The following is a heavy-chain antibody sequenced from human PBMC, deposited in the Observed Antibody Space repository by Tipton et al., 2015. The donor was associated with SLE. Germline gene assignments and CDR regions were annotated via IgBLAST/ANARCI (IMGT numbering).Heavy chain of an antibody. D-gene: IGHD3-10*01. CDR1: GYSISSGYY. CDR3: ARSARGGFDL. V-gene: IGHV4-38-2*02. CDR2: IFYTGST. Sequence: TLSLTCNVSGYSISSGYYWGWIRQFPGKGLDWIGDIFYTGSTTYNPSLKSRVTISLDTSKNQFSPKLRSLTAADTAIYYCARSARGGFDLWGQGTMVTVSS. J-gene: IGHJ3*01.